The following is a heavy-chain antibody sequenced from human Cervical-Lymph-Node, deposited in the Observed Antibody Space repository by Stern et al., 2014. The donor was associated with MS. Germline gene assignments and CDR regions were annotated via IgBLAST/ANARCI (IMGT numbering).Heavy chain of an antibody. CDR1: GGTFSSYA. Sequence: VQLVQSGAEVKKPGASVKVSCKASGGTFSSYAISWVRQAPGQGLEWMGGIIPIFGKANYAQKSPGRGTITADESPRTDHMMLRSLRSEDAAVYYCARGELKEGLVRGMDVWGQGTTVTVSS. CDR3: ARGELKEGLVRGMDV. CDR2: IIPIFGKA. V-gene: IGHV1-69*01. D-gene: IGHD1-26*01. J-gene: IGHJ6*02.